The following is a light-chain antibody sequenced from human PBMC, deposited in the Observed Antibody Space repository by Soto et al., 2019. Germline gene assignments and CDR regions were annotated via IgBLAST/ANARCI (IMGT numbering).Light chain of an antibody. V-gene: IGKV3-11*01. CDR3: QQHSDWPLT. CDR2: DAS. CDR1: QSVSSS. J-gene: IGKJ4*01. Sequence: EIVLIQSPATLSLSPGERATLSCRASQSVSSSLAWYQQNPGQAPRLLIFDASNRATGIPVRFSGNGSGTDFTLTISSLEPEDFTVYYCQQHSDWPLTFGGGTRVEIK.